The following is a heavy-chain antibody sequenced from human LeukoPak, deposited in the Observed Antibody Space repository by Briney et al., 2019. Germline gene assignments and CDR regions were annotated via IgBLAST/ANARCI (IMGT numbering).Heavy chain of an antibody. CDR2: IYHSGST. CDR1: GGSISSGGYY. V-gene: IGHV4-30-2*01. CDR3: ARGDSSSWSGDY. Sequence: PSQTLSLTCTVSGGSISSGGYYWSWIRQPPGKGLEWIGYIYHSGSTYYNPSLKSRVTISVDRSKNQFSLKLSSVTAADTAVYYCARGDSSSWSGDYWGQGTLVTVSS. D-gene: IGHD6-13*01. J-gene: IGHJ4*02.